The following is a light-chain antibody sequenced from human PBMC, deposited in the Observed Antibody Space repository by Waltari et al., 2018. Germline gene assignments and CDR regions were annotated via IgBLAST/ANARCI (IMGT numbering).Light chain of an antibody. CDR3: CSQSSYNGVI. CDR1: SSDVGGVDS. CDR2: DVN. Sequence: QSALSQPASVSGSPGQSITISCTGSSSDVGGVDSASWYQDHPGQAPKVIIYDVNNPPSGVSDRFSGSKSGNTASLTISGLQAEDEANYYCCSQSSYNGVIFGGGTKLTVL. J-gene: IGLJ2*01. V-gene: IGLV2-14*03.